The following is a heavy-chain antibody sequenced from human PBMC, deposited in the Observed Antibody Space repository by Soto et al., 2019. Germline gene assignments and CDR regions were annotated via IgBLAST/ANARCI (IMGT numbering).Heavy chain of an antibody. CDR1: GFSLTTTHMG. CDR2: IYWDDDK. Sequence: QITLKESGPPLVRPAQTLTLTCAFSGFSLTTTHMGVAWIRQPPGKALEWLALIYWDDDKRYSPSLKNRLAISKDTSRNRVVLTITNMNPEGTGTYFCAHAGDYDLLSFDHWGPGTLVTVSS. V-gene: IGHV2-5*02. D-gene: IGHD4-17*01. CDR3: AHAGDYDLLSFDH. J-gene: IGHJ4*02.